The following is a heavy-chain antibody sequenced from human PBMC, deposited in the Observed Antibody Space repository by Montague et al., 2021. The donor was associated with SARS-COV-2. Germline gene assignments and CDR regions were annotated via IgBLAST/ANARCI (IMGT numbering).Heavy chain of an antibody. J-gene: IGHJ4*02. CDR2: VHDIESS. Sequence: SETLSLTCTVSGGSISRYFWNWIWQTPGTGLERMGYVHDIESSIYNSSLQSRITILLDTPKNQFSLRLNAVTAADTAVYYCARVTLGGRDGRTRQYEGLDSWGQGILVTVSS. D-gene: IGHD3-16*01. CDR1: GGSISRYF. CDR3: ARVTLGGRDGRTRQYEGLDS. V-gene: IGHV4-59*01.